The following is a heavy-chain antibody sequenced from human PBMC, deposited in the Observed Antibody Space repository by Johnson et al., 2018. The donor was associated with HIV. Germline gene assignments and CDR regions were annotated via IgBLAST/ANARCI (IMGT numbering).Heavy chain of an antibody. CDR2: ISYDGSNK. J-gene: IGHJ3*02. Sequence: QVQLVESGGGVVQPGRSLRLSCAASGFTFSSYAMHWVRQAPGKGLEWVAVISYDGSNKYYAASVKGRFTISRDHSKNTLYLQMNSLRAEDTAVYYCARGLNCTNGVCYTWAFDIWGQGTMVTVSS. D-gene: IGHD2-8*01. CDR1: GFTFSSYA. V-gene: IGHV3-30-3*01. CDR3: ARGLNCTNGVCYTWAFDI.